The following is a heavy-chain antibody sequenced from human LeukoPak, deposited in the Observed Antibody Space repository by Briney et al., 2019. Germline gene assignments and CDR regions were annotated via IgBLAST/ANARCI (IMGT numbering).Heavy chain of an antibody. J-gene: IGHJ4*02. CDR2: IYYSGST. V-gene: IGHV4-59*01. D-gene: IGHD1-26*01. CDR3: AREGRVGATRGVDY. Sequence: SETLSLTCTVSGGSISSYYWSWIRQSPGKGLEWIGYIYYSGSTNYNPSLKSRVTISVDTSKNQFSLKLSSVTAADTAVYYCAREGRVGATRGVDYWGQGTLVTVSS. CDR1: GGSISSYY.